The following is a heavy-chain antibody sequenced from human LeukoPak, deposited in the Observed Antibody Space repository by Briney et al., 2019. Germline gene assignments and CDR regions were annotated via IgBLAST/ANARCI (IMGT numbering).Heavy chain of an antibody. Sequence: ASVKVSCKASGYTFTSYGISWVRQAPGQGLEWMGWITAYNDNTNYAQKLQGRVTMTTDTSTSTAYVELRSLRSDDTAVYCCARALLWFGEPSHIDYWGQGTLVTASS. CDR3: ARALLWFGEPSHIDY. CDR2: ITAYNDNT. V-gene: IGHV1-18*01. CDR1: GYTFTSYG. D-gene: IGHD3-10*01. J-gene: IGHJ4*02.